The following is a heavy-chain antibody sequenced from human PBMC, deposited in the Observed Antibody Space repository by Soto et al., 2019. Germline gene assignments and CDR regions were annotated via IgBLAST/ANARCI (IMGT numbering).Heavy chain of an antibody. Sequence: SETLSLTCTVSGGSISSYYWSWIRQPPGKGLEWIGYIYYSGSTNYNPSLKSRVTISVDTSKNQFSLKLSSVTAADTAVYYCARDGQYYDLCGGYCRDYYYGMDVWGQGTTVTVSS. D-gene: IGHD3-3*01. CDR2: IYYSGST. CDR3: ARDGQYYDLCGGYCRDYYYGMDV. J-gene: IGHJ6*02. CDR1: GGSISSYY. V-gene: IGHV4-59*01.